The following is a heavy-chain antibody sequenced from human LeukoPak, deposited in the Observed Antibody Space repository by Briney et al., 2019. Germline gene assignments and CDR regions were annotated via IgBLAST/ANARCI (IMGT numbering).Heavy chain of an antibody. CDR1: GGSISSGGYY. D-gene: IGHD6-19*01. Sequence: SETLSLTCTVSGGSISSGGYYWSWIRQPPGKGLEWNGYIYHSGSTYYNPSLKSRVTISVDTSKNQFSLKLSSVTAADTAVYYCARTKGIAGAGPIDYWGQGTLVTVSS. V-gene: IGHV4-30-2*01. J-gene: IGHJ4*02. CDR3: ARTKGIAGAGPIDY. CDR2: IYHSGST.